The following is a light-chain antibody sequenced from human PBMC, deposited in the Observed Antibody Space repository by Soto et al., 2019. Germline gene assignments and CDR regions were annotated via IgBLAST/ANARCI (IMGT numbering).Light chain of an antibody. CDR1: SSDVGSYNY. V-gene: IGLV2-14*01. CDR3: AAWDDSLSGVV. Sequence: QSVLTQPASVSGSPGQSISISCTGSSSDVGSYNYVSWYQQHPGKAPKLLISEVSNRPSGVSNRFSGSKSDNTASLTISGLQAEDEADYYCAAWDDSLSGVVFGGGTKLTVL. J-gene: IGLJ2*01. CDR2: EVS.